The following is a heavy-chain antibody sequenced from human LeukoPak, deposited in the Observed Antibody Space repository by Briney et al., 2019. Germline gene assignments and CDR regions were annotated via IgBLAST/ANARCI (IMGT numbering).Heavy chain of an antibody. D-gene: IGHD2-2*01. CDR3: ARAWYQLLAYFDY. J-gene: IGHJ4*01. CDR1: GGSFSGYY. V-gene: IGHV4-34*01. CDR2: INHSGST. Sequence: SETLSLTCAVYGGSFSGYYWSWIRQPPGKGLEWIGEINHSGSTNYNPSLKSRVTISVDTSKNQFSLKLSSVTAADTAVYYCARAWYQLLAYFDYWGHGTLVTVSS.